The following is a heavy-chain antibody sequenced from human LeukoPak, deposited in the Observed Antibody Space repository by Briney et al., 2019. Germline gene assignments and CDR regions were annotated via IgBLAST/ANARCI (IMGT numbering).Heavy chain of an antibody. CDR2: INPNSGGT. J-gene: IGHJ6*02. CDR3: ARVCGGSCYCYYGMDV. CDR1: GYTFTGYY. V-gene: IGHV1-2*02. D-gene: IGHD2-15*01. Sequence: ASVKVSCKASGYTFTGYYMHWVRQAPGQGLEWMGWINPNSGGTNYAQKFQGRVTMTRDTSISTAYMELSRLRSDDTAVYYCARVCGGSCYCYYGMDVWGQGTTVTVSS.